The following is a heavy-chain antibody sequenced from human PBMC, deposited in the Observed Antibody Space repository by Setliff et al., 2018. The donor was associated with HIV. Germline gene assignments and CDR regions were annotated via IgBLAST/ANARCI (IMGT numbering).Heavy chain of an antibody. V-gene: IGHV3-48*03. CDR3: ARSHYDSRGYYYRGDAFDI. CDR1: GFSFSIYE. J-gene: IGHJ3*02. D-gene: IGHD3-22*01. Sequence: GESLRLSCAASGFSFSIYEMNWVRQAPGKGLEWLSYISSSSGTILYVDSVQGRFTISRDNAKNSLYLQMNSLRAEDTAVYYCARSHYDSRGYYYRGDAFDIWGLGTMVTVS. CDR2: ISSSSGTI.